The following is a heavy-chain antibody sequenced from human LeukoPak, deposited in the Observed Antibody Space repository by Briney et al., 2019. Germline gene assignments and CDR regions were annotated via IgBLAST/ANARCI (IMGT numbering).Heavy chain of an antibody. D-gene: IGHD1-26*01. Sequence: PGGSLRLSCAASGFRFGDYWMTWARHVPGKGLEWVANINQDGAEKYYADSVEGRFIISRDNAKNSLYLEMNSLKVEDTTVYYCARVGAWDLQRVFDYWGQGAL. CDR2: INQDGAEK. CDR3: ARVGAWDLQRVFDY. CDR1: GFRFGDYW. J-gene: IGHJ4*02. V-gene: IGHV3-7*01.